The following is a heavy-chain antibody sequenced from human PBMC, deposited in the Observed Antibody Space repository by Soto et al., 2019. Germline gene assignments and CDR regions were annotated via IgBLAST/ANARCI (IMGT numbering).Heavy chain of an antibody. V-gene: IGHV3-48*04. CDR3: ARVPNAYYDILTGYWKSTYFDY. D-gene: IGHD3-9*01. CDR2: ISGSGSTI. CDR1: GGTFSSYG. J-gene: IGHJ4*02. Sequence: GGSLRLSCAASGGTFSSYGMSWVRPAPGKGLEWVSSISGSGSTIYYADSVKGRFTISRDNAKNSLYLQMNSLRAEDTAVYYCARVPNAYYDILTGYWKSTYFDYWGQGTLVTVSS.